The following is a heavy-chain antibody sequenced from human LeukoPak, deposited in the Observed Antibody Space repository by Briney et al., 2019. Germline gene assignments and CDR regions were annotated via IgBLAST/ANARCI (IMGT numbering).Heavy chain of an antibody. CDR3: ARGDWNDYYFDY. J-gene: IGHJ4*02. CDR1: GGSINSNSHY. D-gene: IGHD1-1*01. V-gene: IGHV4-39*01. Sequence: SQTLSLTCTVSGGSINSNSHYWGWVRQPPGKGLEWIGSIYSGVATYYNPSLKSRVTISVDTSKNQLSLSLTSMTAADTAVYYCARGDWNDYYFDYWVQRTLVTVSA. CDR2: IYSGVAT.